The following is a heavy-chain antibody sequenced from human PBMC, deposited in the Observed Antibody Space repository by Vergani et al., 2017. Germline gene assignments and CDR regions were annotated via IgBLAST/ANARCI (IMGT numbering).Heavy chain of an antibody. CDR3: ARDHRYCSSTSCYYWFDP. V-gene: IGHV1-69*08. CDR2: IIPILGIA. CDR1: GGTFSSYT. Sequence: QVQLVQSGAEVKKPGSSVKVSCTASGGTFSSYTISWVRQAPGQGLEWMGRIIPILGIANYAQKFQGRFTITADKSTSTAYMELSSLRSEDTAVYYCARDHRYCSSTSCYYWFDPWGQGTLVTVSS. D-gene: IGHD2-2*01. J-gene: IGHJ5*02.